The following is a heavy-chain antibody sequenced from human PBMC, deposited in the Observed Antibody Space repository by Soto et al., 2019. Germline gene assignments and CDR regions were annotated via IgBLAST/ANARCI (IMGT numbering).Heavy chain of an antibody. CDR3: ARAPGIAVAGDSYYFDY. V-gene: IGHV4-31*03. J-gene: IGHJ4*02. Sequence: PSETLSLTCTVSGGSISSGGYYWSWIRQHPGKGLEWIGYIYYSGSTYYNPSLKSRVTISVDKSKNQFSLKLSSVTAADTAVYYCARAPGIAVAGDSYYFDYWGQGTLVTVSS. D-gene: IGHD6-19*01. CDR2: IYYSGST. CDR1: GGSISSGGYY.